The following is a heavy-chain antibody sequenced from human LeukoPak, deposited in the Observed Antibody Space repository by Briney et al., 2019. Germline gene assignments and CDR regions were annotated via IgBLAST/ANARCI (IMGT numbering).Heavy chain of an antibody. V-gene: IGHV1-8*01. CDR1: GYTFTSYD. D-gene: IGHD4-17*01. CDR2: MNPNSGNT. CDR3: ARDGAYELWFDP. Sequence: ASVKVSCKASGYTFTSYDINWVRQATGQGLEWMGWMNPNSGNTGYAQKFQGRVTMTRNTSISTAYMELSSLRSEDTAVYYCARDGAYELWFDPWSQGTLVTVSS. J-gene: IGHJ5*02.